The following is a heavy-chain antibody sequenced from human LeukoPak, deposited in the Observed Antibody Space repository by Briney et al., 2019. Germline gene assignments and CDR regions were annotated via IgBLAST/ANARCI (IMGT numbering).Heavy chain of an antibody. CDR2: IIPILGIA. V-gene: IGHV1-69*02. CDR3: ARGDDFWSGYYIGYYYYYMDV. Sequence: SSVKVSCKASGGTFSSYTISWVRQAPGQGREWRGRIIPILGIANYAQKFQGRVTITADKSTSTAYMELSSLRSEDTAVYYCARGDDFWSGYYIGYYYYYMDVWGKGTTVTVSS. CDR1: GGTFSSYT. J-gene: IGHJ6*03. D-gene: IGHD3-3*01.